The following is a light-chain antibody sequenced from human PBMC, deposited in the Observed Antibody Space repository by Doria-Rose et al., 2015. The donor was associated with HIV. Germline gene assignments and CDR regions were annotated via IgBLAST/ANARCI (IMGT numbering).Light chain of an antibody. J-gene: IGKJ4*01. CDR2: AAS. CDR1: QGISSY. V-gene: IGKV1-8*01. CDR3: QQYYSYPPLT. Sequence: MTQSPSSLSASTGDRVTITRRASQGISSYLAWYQQKPGKAPKLLIYAASTLQSGVPPRFSGSGSGTDFTLTISCLQSEDFATYYCQQYYSYPPLTFGGGTKVEIK.